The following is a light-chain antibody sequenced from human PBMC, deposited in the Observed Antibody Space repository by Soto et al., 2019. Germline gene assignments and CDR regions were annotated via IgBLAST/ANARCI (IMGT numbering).Light chain of an antibody. CDR2: AAS. J-gene: IGKJ5*01. Sequence: EIVLTQSPGTLSLSPGERATLSCRASQGISSLLAWYQQKPGQAPRLLIYAASTRAAGIPARFSGSGSGTDFTLTIGSLQSEDFAVYYCQQYYDWPITFGQGTRLEIK. CDR3: QQYYDWPIT. CDR1: QGISSL. V-gene: IGKV3-15*01.